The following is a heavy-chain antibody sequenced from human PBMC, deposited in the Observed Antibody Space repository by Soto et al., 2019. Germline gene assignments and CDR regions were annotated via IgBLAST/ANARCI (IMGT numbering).Heavy chain of an antibody. Sequence: QVQLVQSGAEVKKPGASVKVSCKASGYTFTNYGISWVRQAPGQGLEWMGWINTYNGNTNHAQKLQGRVTMTTDTSKSTAYVELRSQRSDDTAVYYCARGVGSGTYYNQYNWFDPWGQGTLVTVSS. CDR3: ARGVGSGTYYNQYNWFDP. CDR2: INTYNGNT. D-gene: IGHD3-10*01. CDR1: GYTFTNYG. V-gene: IGHV1-18*01. J-gene: IGHJ5*02.